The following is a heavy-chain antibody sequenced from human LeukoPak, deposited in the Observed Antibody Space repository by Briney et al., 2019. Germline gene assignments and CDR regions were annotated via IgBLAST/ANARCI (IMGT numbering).Heavy chain of an antibody. Sequence: SQTLSLTCTVSGGSLSSGSYYWSWIRQPPGKGLEWIGEINHSGSTNYNPSLKSRVTISVDTSKNQFSLKLSSVTAADTAVYYCARRGRLRFLEWLLWWFDPWGQGTLVTVSS. J-gene: IGHJ5*02. CDR3: ARRGRLRFLEWLLWWFDP. CDR1: GGSLSSGSYY. CDR2: INHSGST. D-gene: IGHD3-3*01. V-gene: IGHV4-39*07.